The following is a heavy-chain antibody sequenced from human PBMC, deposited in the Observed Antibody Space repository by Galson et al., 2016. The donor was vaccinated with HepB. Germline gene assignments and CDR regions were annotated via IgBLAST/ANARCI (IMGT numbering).Heavy chain of an antibody. Sequence: SLRLSCADSGITFRSYAMHWVRQAPGKGLEWVAVISYDGSNENYADSVKGRFTISKDNAKNTLYLQLNSLRAEDTAVYFCARDRGYTYSYNYHGMDVWGQGTTVTVSS. CDR2: ISYDGSNE. CDR1: GITFRSYA. J-gene: IGHJ6*02. V-gene: IGHV3-30*04. CDR3: ARDRGYTYSYNYHGMDV. D-gene: IGHD5-18*01.